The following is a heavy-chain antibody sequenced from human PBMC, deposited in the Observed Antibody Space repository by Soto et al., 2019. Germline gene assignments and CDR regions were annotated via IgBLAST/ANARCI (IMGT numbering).Heavy chain of an antibody. CDR1: GFSFSGYG. D-gene: IGHD6-13*01. J-gene: IGHJ4*02. Sequence: GGSLRLSCVASGFSFSGYGMHWVRQAPGKGLEWVALLSYDGRKELYADSVKGRFTISRDNAKNSLYLQMNSLRAEDTAIYYCATRSSLAYWGQGTLVTVSS. CDR2: LSYDGRKE. V-gene: IGHV3-33*03. CDR3: ATRSSLAY.